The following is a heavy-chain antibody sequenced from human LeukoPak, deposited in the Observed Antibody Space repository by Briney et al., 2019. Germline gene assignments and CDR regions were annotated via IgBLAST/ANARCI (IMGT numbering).Heavy chain of an antibody. CDR1: GGSISSGSYY. V-gene: IGHV4-61*02. J-gene: IGHJ4*02. CDR2: IYTSGST. Sequence: SETLSLTCTVSGGSISSGSYYWSWIRQPAGKGLEWIGRIYTSGSTNYNPSLKSRVTISVDTSKNQFSLKLSSVTAADTAVCYCARESGSYYGLDYWGQGTLVTVSS. CDR3: ARESGSYYGLDY. D-gene: IGHD1-26*01.